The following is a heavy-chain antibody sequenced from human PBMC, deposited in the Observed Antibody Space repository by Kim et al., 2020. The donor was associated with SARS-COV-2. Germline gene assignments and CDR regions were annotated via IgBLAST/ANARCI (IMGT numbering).Heavy chain of an antibody. CDR3: AKDIIGYSSSWYDY. Sequence: ADSVKVRFTISRDDAKNSLYLQMNSLRAEDTALYYCAKDIIGYSSSWYDYWVQGTLVTVSS. V-gene: IGHV3-9*01. D-gene: IGHD6-13*01. J-gene: IGHJ4*02.